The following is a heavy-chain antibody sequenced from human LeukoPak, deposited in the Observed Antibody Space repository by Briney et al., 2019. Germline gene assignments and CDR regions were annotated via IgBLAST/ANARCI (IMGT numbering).Heavy chain of an antibody. D-gene: IGHD3-22*01. V-gene: IGHV4-39*01. CDR2: IYYSGST. J-gene: IGHJ4*02. CDR1: GGSISSSSYY. CDR3: ARLGSGYHAY. Sequence: SSETLSLTCTVSGGSISSSSYYWDWIRQPPGKGLEWIGSIYYSGSTYYNPSLKSRLTISIDTSKNQFSLNLSSVTAADTAVYYCARLGSGYHAYWGQGTLVTVSS.